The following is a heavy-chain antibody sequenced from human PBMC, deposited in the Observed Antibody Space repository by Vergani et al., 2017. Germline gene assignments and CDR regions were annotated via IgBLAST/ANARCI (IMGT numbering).Heavy chain of an antibody. D-gene: IGHD2-2*02. CDR1: GFTFSSYA. V-gene: IGHV3-23*03. Sequence: EVQLLESGGGLVQPGGSLRLSCAAPGFTFSSYAMSWVRQAPGKGLEWVSVIYSGGSSTYYADSVKGRFTISRDNSKNTLYLQMNSLRAEDTAVYYCAKEGCSRTSCYRRENWFDPWGQGTLVTVSS. J-gene: IGHJ5*02. CDR2: IYSGGSST. CDR3: AKEGCSRTSCYRRENWFDP.